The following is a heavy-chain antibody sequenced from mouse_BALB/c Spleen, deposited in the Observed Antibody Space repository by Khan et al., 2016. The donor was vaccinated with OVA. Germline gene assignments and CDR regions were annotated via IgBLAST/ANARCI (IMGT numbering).Heavy chain of an antibody. V-gene: IGHV3-1*02. D-gene: IGHD2-1*01. CDR2: IYYSGGF. CDR1: GYSITSGYS. Sequence: EVQLQESGPDLVKPSQSLSLTCTVTGYSITSGYSWHWIRQFPGNKLEWMGYIYYSGGFNYNPSLKSRISITRDTSKNQSFLQLNSVTTEDTATYCCVRDGNYMDYWGQGTSVTVSS. CDR3: VRDGNYMDY. J-gene: IGHJ4*01.